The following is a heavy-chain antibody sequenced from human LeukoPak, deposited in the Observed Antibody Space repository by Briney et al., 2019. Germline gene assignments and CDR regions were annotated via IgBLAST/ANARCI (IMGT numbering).Heavy chain of an antibody. CDR3: ARSMGHSALYYLDY. Sequence: ASVKVSCKASGYTFTGYYMHWVRQAPGQGLEWMGWINPNSGGTNYAQKFQGRVTITRDTSISTAYMELSRLRAEDTAVYYCARSMGHSALYYLDYWGQGTLVTVSS. CDR2: INPNSGGT. D-gene: IGHD5-12*01. J-gene: IGHJ4*02. CDR1: GYTFTGYY. V-gene: IGHV1-2*02.